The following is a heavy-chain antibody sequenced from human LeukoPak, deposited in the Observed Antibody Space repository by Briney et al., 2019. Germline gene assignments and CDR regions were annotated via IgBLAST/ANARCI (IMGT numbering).Heavy chain of an antibody. Sequence: PGGSLRLSCAASGFTFSSYWMSWVRQAPGKGLEWVANIKQDGSEKYYEDSVKGRFTISRDNAKNSLYLQMNSLRAEDTAVYYCAREERYYDFWSGYYYGYYFDYWGQGTLVTVSS. V-gene: IGHV3-7*01. D-gene: IGHD3-3*01. CDR2: IKQDGSEK. CDR3: AREERYYDFWSGYYYGYYFDY. CDR1: GFTFSSYW. J-gene: IGHJ4*02.